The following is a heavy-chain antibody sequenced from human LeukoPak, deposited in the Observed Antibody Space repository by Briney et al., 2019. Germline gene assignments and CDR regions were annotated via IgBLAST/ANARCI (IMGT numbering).Heavy chain of an antibody. Sequence: ASVKVSCKASGYTFTGYYMHWVRQAPGQGLEWTGWINPNSGGTNYAQKFQGRVTMTRDTSISTAYMELSRLRSDDTAVYYCARVHTRYCSGGSCYNYWGQGTLVTVSS. J-gene: IGHJ4*02. V-gene: IGHV1-2*02. D-gene: IGHD2-15*01. CDR2: INPNSGGT. CDR3: ARVHTRYCSGGSCYNY. CDR1: GYTFTGYY.